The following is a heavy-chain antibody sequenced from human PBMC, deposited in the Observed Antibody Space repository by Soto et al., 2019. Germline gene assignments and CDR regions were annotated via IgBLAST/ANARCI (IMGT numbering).Heavy chain of an antibody. CDR1: GGTFSTYA. D-gene: IGHD6-19*01. CDR2: IIPLFGTA. Sequence: GASVKVSCKTSGGTFSTYAIYWVRQAPGQGLEWMGAIIPLFGTADYAQKFQGRVTITADESTSTAYMELSSLRSEDTAVYYCARPKGSFSSGYYYFDYWGQGPRSPSPQ. CDR3: ARPKGSFSSGYYYFDY. V-gene: IGHV1-69*13. J-gene: IGHJ4*02.